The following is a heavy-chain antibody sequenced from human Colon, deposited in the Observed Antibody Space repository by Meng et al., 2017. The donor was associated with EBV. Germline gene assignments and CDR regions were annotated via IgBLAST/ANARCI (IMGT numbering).Heavy chain of an antibody. V-gene: IGHV4-4*02. CDR1: GGSISSVYW. D-gene: IGHD5-18*01. J-gene: IGHJ4*02. Sequence: QVQRQESGPGLVKPSETLFSTCAVSGGSISSVYWWTWVRQSPGKGLEWIGEIYHSGSTNYNPSLKSRVTISVDKSKNQFSLKLTSVTAADTAVYYCARGGYYSFDYWGQRTLVTVSS. CDR3: ARGGYYSFDY. CDR2: IYHSGST.